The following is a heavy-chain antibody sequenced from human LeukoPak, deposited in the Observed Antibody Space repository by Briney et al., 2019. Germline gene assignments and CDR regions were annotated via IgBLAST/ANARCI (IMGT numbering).Heavy chain of an antibody. CDR3: ASHYGSGSYYNFDY. CDR2: IYHSGST. J-gene: IGHJ4*02. CDR1: GYSISSGYY. Sequence: SETLSLTCTVSGYSISSGYYWGWIRQPPGKGLEWIGSIYHSGSTYYNPSLKSRVTISVDTSKNQFSLKLSSVTAADTAVYYCASHYGSGSYYNFDYWGQGTLVTVSS. V-gene: IGHV4-38-2*02. D-gene: IGHD3-10*01.